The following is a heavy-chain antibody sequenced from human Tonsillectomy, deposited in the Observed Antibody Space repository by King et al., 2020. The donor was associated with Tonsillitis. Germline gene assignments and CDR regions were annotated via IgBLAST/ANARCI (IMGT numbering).Heavy chain of an antibody. V-gene: IGHV3-74*02. Sequence: VQLVQSRGGLVQPGGSLRLSCAASGFTFSSYWMHWVRQAPGKGLVWVSRINSDGSSTSYADSVKGRFTISRDNAKNTLYLQMNSLRAEDTAVYYCARGGPAHYYYGMDVWGQGTTVTVSS. CDR2: INSDGSST. CDR3: ARGGPAHYYYGMDV. J-gene: IGHJ6*02. CDR1: GFTFSSYW.